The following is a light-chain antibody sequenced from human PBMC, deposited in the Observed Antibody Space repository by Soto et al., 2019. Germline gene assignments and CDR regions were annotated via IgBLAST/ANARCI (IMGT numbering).Light chain of an antibody. J-gene: IGKJ1*01. CDR1: QSLVFSDGNMY. CDR2: QVS. V-gene: IGKV2-30*01. CDR3: MQGSHWPWT. Sequence: DVVMTQSPLSLPVTLGQPASISCRSPQSLVFSDGNMYLNWFQQRPGPSPRRLIYQVSNRDSGVPDRFSGSGSGTDFTLRISRVEPEDVAVYYCMQGSHWPWTFGPGTKVDIK.